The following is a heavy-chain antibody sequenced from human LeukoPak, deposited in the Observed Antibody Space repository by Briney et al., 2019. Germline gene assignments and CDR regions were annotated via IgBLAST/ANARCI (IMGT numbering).Heavy chain of an antibody. D-gene: IGHD3-22*01. J-gene: IGHJ3*02. V-gene: IGHV4-61*02. CDR1: GGSISSGSYY. Sequence: SQTLSLTCTVSGGSISSGSYYWSWIRQPAGKGLEWIGRIYTSGSTNYNPSRKSRVTISVDTSKNQFPLKLSSVTAADTAVYYCARVPYYYDSSPPFAFDIWGQGAMVTVSS. CDR2: IYTSGST. CDR3: ARVPYYYDSSPPFAFDI.